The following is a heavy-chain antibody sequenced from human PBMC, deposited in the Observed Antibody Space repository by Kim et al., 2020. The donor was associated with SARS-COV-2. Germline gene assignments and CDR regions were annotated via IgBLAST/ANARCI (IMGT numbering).Heavy chain of an antibody. V-gene: IGHV1-24*01. CDR3: ATGFFGVVKSDY. Sequence: ASVKVSCKVSGYTLTELSMHWVRQAPGKGLEWMGGFDPEDGETIYAQKFQGRVTMTEDTSTDTAYMELSSLRSEDTAVYYCATGFFGVVKSDYWGQGTLVTVSS. CDR2: FDPEDGET. D-gene: IGHD3-3*01. CDR1: GYTLTELS. J-gene: IGHJ4*02.